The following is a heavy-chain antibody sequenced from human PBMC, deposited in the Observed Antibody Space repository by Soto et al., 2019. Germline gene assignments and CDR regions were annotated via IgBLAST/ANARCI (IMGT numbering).Heavy chain of an antibody. V-gene: IGHV5-51*01. D-gene: IGHD2-2*01. CDR3: ARQYCSSTSCPAYGMDV. Sequence: GESLKISCKGSGYSFTSYWIGWVRQMPGKGLEWMGIIYPGDSDTRYSPSFQGQVTISADKSISTAYLQWSSLKASDTAMYYCARQYCSSTSCPAYGMDVWGQGTTVTVSS. CDR2: IYPGDSDT. CDR1: GYSFTSYW. J-gene: IGHJ6*02.